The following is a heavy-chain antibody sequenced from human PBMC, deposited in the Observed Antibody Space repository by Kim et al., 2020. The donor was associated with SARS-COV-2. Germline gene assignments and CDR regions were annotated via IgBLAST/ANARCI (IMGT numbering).Heavy chain of an antibody. Sequence: GGSLRLSCAASGFTFSSYAMHWVRQAPGKGLEWVAVISYDGSNKYYADSVKGRFTISRDNSKNTLYLQMNSLRAEDTAVYYCARDQHSSGWLIDYWGQGTLVTVSS. CDR1: GFTFSSYA. CDR3: ARDQHSSGWLIDY. V-gene: IGHV3-30*04. CDR2: ISYDGSNK. D-gene: IGHD6-19*01. J-gene: IGHJ4*02.